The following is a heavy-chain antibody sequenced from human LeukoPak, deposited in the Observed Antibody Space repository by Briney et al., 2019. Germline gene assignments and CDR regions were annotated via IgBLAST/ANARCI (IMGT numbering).Heavy chain of an antibody. Sequence: ASVKVSCKASGYTFTGYYMHWVRQAPGQGLEWMGWINPNSGGTNYAQKLQGRVTMTRDTSISTAYMELSRLRSEDTAVYYCARVRDSSGSGNGDYWGQGTLVTVSS. CDR3: ARVRDSSGSGNGDY. J-gene: IGHJ4*02. D-gene: IGHD6-19*01. CDR2: INPNSGGT. CDR1: GYTFTGYY. V-gene: IGHV1-2*02.